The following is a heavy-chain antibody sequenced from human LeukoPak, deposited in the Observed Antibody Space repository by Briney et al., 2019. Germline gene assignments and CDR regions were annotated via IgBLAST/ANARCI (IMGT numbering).Heavy chain of an antibody. V-gene: IGHV3-33*06. CDR3: AKDSSIAAAGGAYYYYYMDV. J-gene: IGHJ6*03. CDR2: IWYDGSNK. D-gene: IGHD6-13*01. CDR1: GFTFSSYG. Sequence: PGGSLRLSCAASGFTFSSYGMHWVRQAPGKGLEWAAVIWYDGSNKYYADSVKGRFTISRDNSKNTLYLQMNSLRAEDTAVYYCAKDSSIAAAGGAYYYYYMDVWGKGTTVTVSS.